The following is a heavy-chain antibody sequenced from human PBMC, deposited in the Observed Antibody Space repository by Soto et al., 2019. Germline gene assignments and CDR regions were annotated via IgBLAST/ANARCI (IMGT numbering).Heavy chain of an antibody. CDR1: GFTFSSYA. CDR3: AKEKGYSSSWFEFDY. CDR2: ISGSGGST. V-gene: IGHV3-23*01. Sequence: EGQLLESGGGLVQPGGSLRLSCAASGFTFSSYAMSWVRQAPGKGLEWVSAISGSGGSTYYADSVKGRFTISRDNSNNTLYLQMNSLRAEDTAVYYCAKEKGYSSSWFEFDYWGQGTLVTVSS. D-gene: IGHD6-13*01. J-gene: IGHJ4*02.